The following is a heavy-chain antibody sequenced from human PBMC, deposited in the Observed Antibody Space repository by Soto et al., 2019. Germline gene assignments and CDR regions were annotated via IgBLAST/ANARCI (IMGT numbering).Heavy chain of an antibody. CDR3: ASRQIYPPTRGAASARGGMDI. V-gene: IGHV3-33*01. D-gene: IGHD6-13*01. Sequence: QVQLVESGGGVVQPGRSLRLSCAASGFNFNNYGMHWVRQAPGKGLEWVAVIWNDGNGYYYANSVKGRFTISRDNSKNTLFLQMRSLRSEDTAVYYCASRQIYPPTRGAASARGGMDIWGQGTTVTVSS. CDR1: GFNFNNYG. CDR2: IWNDGNGY. J-gene: IGHJ6*02.